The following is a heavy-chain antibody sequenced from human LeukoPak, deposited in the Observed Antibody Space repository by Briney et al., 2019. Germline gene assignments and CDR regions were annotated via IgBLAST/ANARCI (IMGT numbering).Heavy chain of an antibody. V-gene: IGHV3-30*04. CDR3: VREGYYDNSGYYYLFDY. J-gene: IGHJ4*02. D-gene: IGHD3-22*01. Sequence: GGSLRLSCAASGFTFSSYAMHWVRQAPGTGLEWVAVIPYDGSNKYYADSVKGRFTISRDNSKNTLYLQMNSLRAEDTAVYYCVREGYYDNSGYYYLFDYWGQGTLVTVSS. CDR1: GFTFSSYA. CDR2: IPYDGSNK.